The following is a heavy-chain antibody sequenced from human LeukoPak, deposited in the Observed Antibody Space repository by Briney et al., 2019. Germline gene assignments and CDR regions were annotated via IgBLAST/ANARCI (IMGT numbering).Heavy chain of an antibody. CDR1: GFTFSSYA. Sequence: GGSPRLSCAASGFTFSSYAMHWVRQAPGKGLEWVAVISYDGSNKYYADSVKGRFTISRDNSKNTLYLQMNSLRAEDTAVYYCAREKAYYYDSSGYSGVYWGQGTLVTVSS. CDR3: AREKAYYYDSSGYSGVY. J-gene: IGHJ4*02. D-gene: IGHD3-22*01. CDR2: ISYDGSNK. V-gene: IGHV3-30*14.